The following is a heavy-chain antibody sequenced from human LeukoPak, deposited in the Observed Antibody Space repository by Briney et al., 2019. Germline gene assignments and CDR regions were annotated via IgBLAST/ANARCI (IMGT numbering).Heavy chain of an antibody. CDR3: AKVVPADHYYYYYGMDV. CDR2: ISGSGGST. J-gene: IGHJ6*02. CDR1: GFTFSSYA. D-gene: IGHD2-2*01. V-gene: IGHV3-23*01. Sequence: GGSLRLSCAASGFTFSSYAMSWVRQAPGKGLEWVSAISGSGGSTYYVDSVKGRFTISRDNSKNTLYLQMNSLRAEDTAVYYCAKVVPADHYYYYYGMDVWGQGTTVTVSS.